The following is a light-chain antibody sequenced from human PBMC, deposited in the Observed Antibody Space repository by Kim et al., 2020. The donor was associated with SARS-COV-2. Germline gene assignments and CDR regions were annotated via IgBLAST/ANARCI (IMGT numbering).Light chain of an antibody. Sequence: QSVTISCTVSSSDICSYDYVSWYQQYPGKAPKLIIYDVTKRPSGVPDRFSGSKSANTASLTVSGLQPDDEADYYCSSYAGSNNGVFGGGTQLTVL. J-gene: IGLJ3*02. V-gene: IGLV2-8*01. CDR3: SSYAGSNNGV. CDR2: DVT. CDR1: SSDICSYDY.